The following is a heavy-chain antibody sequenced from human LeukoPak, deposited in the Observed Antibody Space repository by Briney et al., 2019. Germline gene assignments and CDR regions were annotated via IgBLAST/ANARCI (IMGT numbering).Heavy chain of an antibody. V-gene: IGHV3-23*01. CDR3: AKVRFGYVNAPFDY. CDR1: GFTFGTYA. D-gene: IGHD2-2*01. CDR2: ITGTGGST. J-gene: IGHJ4*02. Sequence: GGSLRLSRAASGFTFGTYAMSWVRQAPGKGLEWVSGITGTGGSTNYADSVKGRFTISRDNSKNTLYLQVNSLRAEDTAVYYCAKVRFGYVNAPFDYWGQGTLVTVSS.